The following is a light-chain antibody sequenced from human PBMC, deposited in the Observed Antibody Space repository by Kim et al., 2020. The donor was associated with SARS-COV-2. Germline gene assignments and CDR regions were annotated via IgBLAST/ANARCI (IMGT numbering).Light chain of an antibody. J-gene: IGLJ3*02. Sequence: ELTQPPSASGTPGQRVTISCSGSSSNIGSNPVNWYQQLPGTAPKPLVYNNNQRPSGVPDRFPDSKSGTSASLALSGLQSEDEADYYCAAWDDSLTGWVFGGGTKVTVL. CDR3: AAWDDSLTGWV. CDR2: NNN. CDR1: SSNIGSNP. V-gene: IGLV1-44*01.